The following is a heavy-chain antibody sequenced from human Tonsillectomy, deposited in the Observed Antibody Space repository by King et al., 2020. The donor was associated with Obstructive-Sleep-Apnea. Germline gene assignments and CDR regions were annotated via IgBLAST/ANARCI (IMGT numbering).Heavy chain of an antibody. D-gene: IGHD3-10*01. CDR3: ARGIIWFGELRWFDP. CDR2: IYYSGST. V-gene: IGHV4-30-4*01. CDR1: GGSISSGDYY. J-gene: IGHJ5*02. Sequence: QLQESGPGLVKPSQTLSLTCTVSGGSISSGDYYWSWIRQPPGKGLEWIWYIYYSGSTYYNPSLKSRVTISLDTAKNQFSLKLSSVTAADTAVYYCARGIIWFGELRWFDPWGQGTLVTVSS.